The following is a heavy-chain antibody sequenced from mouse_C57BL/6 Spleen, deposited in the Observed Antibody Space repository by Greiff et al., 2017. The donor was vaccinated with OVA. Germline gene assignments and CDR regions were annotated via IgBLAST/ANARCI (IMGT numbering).Heavy chain of an antibody. CDR1: GYSITSGYY. Sequence: EVQLVESGPGLVKPSQSLSLTCSVTGYSITSGYYWNWIRQFPGNKLEWMGYISYDGSNNYNPSLKNRISITRDTSKNQFFLKLNSVTTEDTATYYCAPYYDYDYYAMDYWGQGTSVTVSS. CDR2: ISYDGSN. CDR3: APYYDYDYYAMDY. D-gene: IGHD2-4*01. J-gene: IGHJ4*01. V-gene: IGHV3-6*01.